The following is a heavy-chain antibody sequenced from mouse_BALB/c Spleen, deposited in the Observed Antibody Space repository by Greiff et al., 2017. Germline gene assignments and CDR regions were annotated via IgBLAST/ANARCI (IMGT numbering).Heavy chain of an antibody. V-gene: IGHV1-80*01. CDR3: ARRTMSKAMDY. CDR2: IYPGDGDT. J-gene: IGHJ4*01. D-gene: IGHD2-4*01. CDR1: GYAFSSYW. Sequence: VQLQQSGAELVRPGSSVKISCKASGYAFSSYWMNWVKQRPGQGLEWIGQIYPGDGDTNYNGKFKGKATLTADKSSSTAYMELRSLTSEDTAVYYCARRTMSKAMDYWGQGTSVTVSS.